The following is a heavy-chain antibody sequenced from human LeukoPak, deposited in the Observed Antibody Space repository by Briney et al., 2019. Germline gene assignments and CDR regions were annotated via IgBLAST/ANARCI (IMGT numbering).Heavy chain of an antibody. D-gene: IGHD4-17*01. CDR2: IYYSGST. Sequence: TSQTLSLTCTVSGGSISSGGYYWSWIRQHPGKGLEWIGYIYYSGSTYYNPSLKSRVTMSVDTSKNQFSLKLSSVTAADTAVYYCARGGGYGDYDGKSFDYWGQGTLVTVSS. CDR1: GGSISSGGYY. V-gene: IGHV4-31*03. J-gene: IGHJ4*02. CDR3: ARGGGYGDYDGKSFDY.